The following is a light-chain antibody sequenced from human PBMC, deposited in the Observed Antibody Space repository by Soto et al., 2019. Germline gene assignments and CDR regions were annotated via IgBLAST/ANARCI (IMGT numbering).Light chain of an antibody. CDR2: DAS. V-gene: IGKV1-33*01. CDR3: QQYESLPLT. J-gene: IGKJ4*01. Sequence: DIQMTQSPSSLSASAGDRVTITCQASQDIRRYLNWYQQKPGKAPKLLIYDASNLEPGVPSKFSGSGSGADFTLTISGLQPEDIATYYCQQYESLPLTFGGGTKVDIK. CDR1: QDIRRY.